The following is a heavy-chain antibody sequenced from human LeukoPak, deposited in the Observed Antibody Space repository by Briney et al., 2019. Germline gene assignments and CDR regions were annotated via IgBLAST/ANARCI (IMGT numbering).Heavy chain of an antibody. CDR2: INSGNSYQ. CDR1: GFTFSSYS. CDR3: AREGVHYFDSSGYFPAYFDP. V-gene: IGHV3-21*04. D-gene: IGHD3-22*01. Sequence: GGSLRLSCAASGFTFSSYSMNWVRQAPGKGLEWVSLINSGNSYQHYADSVKGRFTISRDNAKNSLYLQMNSLRAEDTAVYYCAREGVHYFDSSGYFPAYFDPWGQGTLVTVSA. J-gene: IGHJ5*02.